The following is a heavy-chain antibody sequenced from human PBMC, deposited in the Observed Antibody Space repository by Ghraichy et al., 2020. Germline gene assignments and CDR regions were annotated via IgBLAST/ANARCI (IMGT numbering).Heavy chain of an antibody. V-gene: IGHV4-59*01. Sequence: SETLSLTCTVSGGSISSYYWSWIRQPPGKGLEWIGYIYYSGSTNYNPSLKSRVTISVDTSKNQFSLKLSSVTAADTAVDYCARFTKVRGGQSLQGDYYYYGMDGWGQGTTVTVSS. CDR1: GGSISSYY. CDR3: ARFTKVRGGQSLQGDYYYYGMDG. D-gene: IGHD3-10*01. J-gene: IGHJ6*02. CDR2: IYYSGST.